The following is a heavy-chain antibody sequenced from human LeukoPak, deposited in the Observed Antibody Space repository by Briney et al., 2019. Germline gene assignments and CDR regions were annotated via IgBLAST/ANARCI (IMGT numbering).Heavy chain of an antibody. Sequence: ASVKVSCKASGYTFSNYGINWVRQATGQGLEWMGWMNPNSGNTGYAQKFQGRVTITRNTSISTAYMELSSLRSEDTAVYVCARGLVGAKGGYWGQGTLVTVSS. CDR2: MNPNSGNT. D-gene: IGHD1-26*01. V-gene: IGHV1-8*03. CDR3: ARGLVGAKGGY. J-gene: IGHJ4*02. CDR1: GYTFSNYG.